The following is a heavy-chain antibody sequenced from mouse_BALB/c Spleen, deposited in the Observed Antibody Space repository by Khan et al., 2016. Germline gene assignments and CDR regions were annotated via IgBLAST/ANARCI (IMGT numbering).Heavy chain of an antibody. Sequence: QIQLVQSGPALKKPGETVKISCKASGYTFINCTMNWVKQAPGKGLKWMGWINTFTGEPTYADDFKGRFAFSLENSATTAYLQINNLKNEDMATYFCARKGDFMSTVVTPDFVMDYWGQGTSVTVSS. V-gene: IGHV9-1*02. D-gene: IGHD1-1*01. CDR3: ARKGDFMSTVVTPDFVMDY. CDR1: GYTFINCT. J-gene: IGHJ4*01. CDR2: INTFTGEP.